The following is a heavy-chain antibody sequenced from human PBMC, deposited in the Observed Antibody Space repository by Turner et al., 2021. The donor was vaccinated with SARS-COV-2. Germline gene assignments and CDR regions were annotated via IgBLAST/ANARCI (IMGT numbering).Heavy chain of an antibody. V-gene: IGHV3-33*01. D-gene: IGHD2-8*01. Sequence: QVQLVESGGGVVQPGRSLRLSCEASGFTFSSYGMHWVRQAPGKGLEWVAVIWYDGSNTYYADSVKGRFTISRDNSKNTLYLQMNSLRAEDTAVYYCARDPNAGYYYMDVWGEGTTVTVSS. CDR3: ARDPNAGYYYMDV. CDR1: GFTFSSYG. CDR2: IWYDGSNT. J-gene: IGHJ6*03.